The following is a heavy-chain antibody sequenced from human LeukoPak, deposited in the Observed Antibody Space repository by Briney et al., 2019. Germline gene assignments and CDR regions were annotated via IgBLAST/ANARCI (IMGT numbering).Heavy chain of an antibody. D-gene: IGHD3-9*01. V-gene: IGHV4-34*01. CDR1: GGSFSGYY. Sequence: PSETLSLTCAVYGGSFSGYYWSWIRQPPGKGLEWIGEINHSGSTNYNPSLKSRVTISVDTSKNQFSPKLSSVTAADTAVYYCARGRGYYDILTGYFPFGYWGQGTLVTVSS. CDR3: ARGRGYYDILTGYFPFGY. CDR2: INHSGST. J-gene: IGHJ4*02.